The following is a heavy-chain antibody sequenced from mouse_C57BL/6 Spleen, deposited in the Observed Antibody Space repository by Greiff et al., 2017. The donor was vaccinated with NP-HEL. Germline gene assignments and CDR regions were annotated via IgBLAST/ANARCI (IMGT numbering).Heavy chain of an antibody. J-gene: IGHJ2*01. D-gene: IGHD1-1*01. CDR3: AREKDYYGSSPYYFDY. CDR2: ISDGGSYT. Sequence: EVKLMESGGGLVKPGGSLKLSCAASGFTFSSYAMSWVRQTPEKRLEWVATISDGGSYTYYPDNVKGRFTISRDNAKNNLYLQMSHLKSEDTAMYYCAREKDYYGSSPYYFDYWGQGTTLTVSS. V-gene: IGHV5-4*01. CDR1: GFTFSSYA.